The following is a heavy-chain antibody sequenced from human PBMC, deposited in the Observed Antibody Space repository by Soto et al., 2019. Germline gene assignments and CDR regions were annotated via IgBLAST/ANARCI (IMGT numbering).Heavy chain of an antibody. CDR1: GYTFTSYG. D-gene: IGHD3-3*01. J-gene: IGHJ4*02. V-gene: IGHV1-18*01. CDR3: ARAGYDFWSGRYYFDY. Sequence: ASVKVSCQASGYTFTSYGISWVRQAPGQGLEWMGWISAYNGNTNYAQKLQGRVTMTTDTSTSTAYMELRSLRSDDTAVYYCARAGYDFWSGRYYFDYWGQGTLVTVSS. CDR2: ISAYNGNT.